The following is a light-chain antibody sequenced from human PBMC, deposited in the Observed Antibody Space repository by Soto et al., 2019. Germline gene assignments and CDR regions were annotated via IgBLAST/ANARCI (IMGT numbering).Light chain of an antibody. V-gene: IGKV3-15*01. CDR2: GSF. J-gene: IGKJ5*01. CDR1: QSVDKN. Sequence: EIVMTQSPVTLSASPGESATLSCRASQSVDKNVAWYQQKPGQAPRLLIVGSFARATGIPARFSGSGSGSEFTLTISGLQSEDFAVYYCQQYNDRPPSTFGQGTRLEIK. CDR3: QQYNDRPPST.